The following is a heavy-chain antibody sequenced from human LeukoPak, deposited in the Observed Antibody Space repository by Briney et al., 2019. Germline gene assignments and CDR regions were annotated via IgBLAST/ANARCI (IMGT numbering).Heavy chain of an antibody. V-gene: IGHV3-48*04. J-gene: IGHJ4*02. Sequence: GGSLRLSCTASGFSFSTYSMNWVRQAPGKGLEWVSYIVGSSSNMYYADSVRGRFTISRDNAKNSLYLQMGSLRAEDTAVYYYATDTPETAAFDYWGQGTQVTVSS. D-gene: IGHD1-1*01. CDR1: GFSFSTYS. CDR3: ATDTPETAAFDY. CDR2: IVGSSSNM.